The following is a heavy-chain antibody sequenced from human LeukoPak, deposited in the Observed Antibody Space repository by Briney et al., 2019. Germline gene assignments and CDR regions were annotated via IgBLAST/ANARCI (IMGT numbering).Heavy chain of an antibody. CDR3: AREHPDEAPDSSAMSP. D-gene: IGHD3-22*01. J-gene: IGHJ5*02. CDR2: IIPIFGTA. Sequence: GSSVKVSCKASGGTFSSYAVSWVRQAPGQGLEWMGGIIPIFGTANYAQKFQGRVTITADESTSTAYMELSSLRSEDTAVYYCAREHPDEAPDSSAMSPWGQGTLVTVSS. V-gene: IGHV1-69*01. CDR1: GGTFSSYA.